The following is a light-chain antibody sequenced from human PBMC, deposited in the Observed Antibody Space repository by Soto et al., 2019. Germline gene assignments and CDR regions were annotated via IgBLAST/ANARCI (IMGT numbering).Light chain of an antibody. V-gene: IGKV1-9*01. CDR3: QQLNSYPRT. J-gene: IGKJ1*01. CDR2: AAS. Sequence: DIQLTQSPSFLSASVGDRVTITCRASQGISSYLAWYQQKPGKAPKLLIYAASTLQSGVPSRFSSSGSGTDFTLTIISLQPEDFATYYCQQLNSYPRTFGQGTKVDIK. CDR1: QGISSY.